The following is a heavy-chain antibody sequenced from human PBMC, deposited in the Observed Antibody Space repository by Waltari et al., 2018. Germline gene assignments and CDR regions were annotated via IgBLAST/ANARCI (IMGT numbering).Heavy chain of an antibody. CDR2: AHHSGRT. D-gene: IGHD2-2*01. J-gene: IGHJ4*02. V-gene: IGHV4-4*02. CDR1: GDSISSNYW. CDR3: AGDRAIGLFFDY. Sequence: QVQLQESGPGLVKPSGTLSLTCAVSGDSISSNYWGIWVRQSPGKGLEWIGQAHHSGRTHYNPYLQSRVTISVDKSKNQFSLNLNSVTAADTAVYYCAGDRAIGLFFDYWGQGTLVTVSS.